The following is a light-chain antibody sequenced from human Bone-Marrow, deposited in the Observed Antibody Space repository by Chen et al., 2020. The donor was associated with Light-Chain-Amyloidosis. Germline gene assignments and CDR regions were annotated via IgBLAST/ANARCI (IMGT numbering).Light chain of an antibody. V-gene: IGLV3-25*03. CDR3: QSTDSTATYGV. CDR2: KDN. Sequence: SYELTHPPSVSVSPGQTPRITCSGDALAKQYVYWFQQKPGQAPVLVMYKDNERPSGIPERFSGSSSGTTVTLTISRVQTEDEADYYCQSTDSTATYGVFGGGTQLTVL. CDR1: ALAKQY. J-gene: IGLJ3*02.